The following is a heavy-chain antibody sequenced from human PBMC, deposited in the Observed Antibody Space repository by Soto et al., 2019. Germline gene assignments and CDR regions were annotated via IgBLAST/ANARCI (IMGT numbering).Heavy chain of an antibody. V-gene: IGHV1-18*01. CDR3: ARDPGFRSDY. J-gene: IGHJ4*02. D-gene: IGHD3-9*01. Sequence: QVQLVQSGAEVKKPGASVKVSCKASGYTFTSYGISWVRKATGQGLEWMGWISAYNGNTNYALKLQGRVTMTTDTSTSTAYMELRSLRADDTFLYYCARDPGFRSDYWGQGTLVTVSS. CDR1: GYTFTSYG. CDR2: ISAYNGNT.